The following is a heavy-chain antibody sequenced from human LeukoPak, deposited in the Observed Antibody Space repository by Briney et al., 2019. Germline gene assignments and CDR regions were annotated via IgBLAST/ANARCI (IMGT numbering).Heavy chain of an antibody. J-gene: IGHJ4*02. CDR3: ARVKRGCSYGRIDY. V-gene: IGHV4-34*01. Sequence: KTSETLSLTCAVYGGSFSGYYWSWIRQPPGKGLEWIGEINHSGSTNYNPSLKSRVTISVDTSKNQFSLKLSSVTAADTAVYYCARVKRGCSYGRIDYWGQGTLVTVSS. CDR2: INHSGST. D-gene: IGHD5-18*01. CDR1: GGSFSGYY.